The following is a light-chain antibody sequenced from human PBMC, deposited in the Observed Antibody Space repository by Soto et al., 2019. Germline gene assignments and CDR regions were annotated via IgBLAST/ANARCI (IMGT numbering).Light chain of an antibody. V-gene: IGLV1-44*01. CDR3: AAWDDTLNGPLYV. CDR1: SSNIGSNT. Sequence: QSVLTQPPSASGTPGQRVTISCSGSSSNIGSNTVKWYQQLPGTAPKLLIYSNNQRPSGVPDRFSGSTSGTSASLAISGLQSEDEADYYCAAWDDTLNGPLYVFGTGTKVTVL. CDR2: SNN. J-gene: IGLJ1*01.